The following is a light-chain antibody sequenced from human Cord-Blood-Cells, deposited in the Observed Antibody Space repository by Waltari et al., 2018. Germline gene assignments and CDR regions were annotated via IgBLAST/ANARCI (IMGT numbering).Light chain of an antibody. J-gene: IGKJ3*01. CDR3: QQYYSTPFT. CDR1: QSVLYSSNNNND. CDR2: WAS. Sequence: DIVMTQSPDSLAVSLGERATINCKSRQSVLYSSNNNNDLAWEQQKPGQPPKLLIYWASTRESGVPDRFSGSGSGTDFTLTISSLQAEDVAVYYCQQYYSTPFTFGPGTKVDIK. V-gene: IGKV4-1*01.